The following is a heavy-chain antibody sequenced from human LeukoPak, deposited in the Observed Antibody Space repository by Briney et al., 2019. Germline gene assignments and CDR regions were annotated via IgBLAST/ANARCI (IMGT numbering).Heavy chain of an antibody. J-gene: IGHJ4*02. Sequence: GRSLRLSCAASGFTFSSYGMHWVRQAPGKGLEGVAVISYDGSNKYYADSVEGRFTISRDNSKNTLYLQMNSLRAEDTAVYYCAKQGHYYGSGSSFNGYYFDYWGQGTLVTVSS. CDR1: GFTFSSYG. D-gene: IGHD3-10*01. CDR3: AKQGHYYGSGSSFNGYYFDY. V-gene: IGHV3-30*18. CDR2: ISYDGSNK.